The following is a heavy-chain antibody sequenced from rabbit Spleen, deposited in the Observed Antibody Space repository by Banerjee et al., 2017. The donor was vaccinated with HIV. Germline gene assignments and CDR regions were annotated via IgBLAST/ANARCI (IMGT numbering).Heavy chain of an antibody. D-gene: IGHD8-1*01. CDR2: IDPLFGTT. CDR3: ARDTGSSFSSYGMDL. CDR1: GFTLSSYY. Sequence: HLKESGGGLVQPGGSLKLSCKASGFTLSSYYMNWVRQAPGKGLEWIGDIDPLFGTTYYANWVDGRFTISSHNAQNTLYLQLNSLTAADTATYFCARDTGSSFSSYGMDLWGQGTLVTVS. V-gene: IGHV1S7*01. J-gene: IGHJ6*01.